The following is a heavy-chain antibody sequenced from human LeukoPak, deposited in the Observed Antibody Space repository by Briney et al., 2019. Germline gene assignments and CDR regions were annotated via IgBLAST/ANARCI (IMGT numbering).Heavy chain of an antibody. J-gene: IGHJ5*02. CDR1: GYTFISYG. CDR3: ARDVVAAAGTKNWFDP. V-gene: IGHV1-18*01. D-gene: IGHD6-13*01. CDR2: ISAYNGNT. Sequence: ASVKVSCKASGYTFISYGISWVRQAPGQGLEWMGWISAYNGNTNYAQKLQGRVTMTTDTFTSTAYMELRSLRSDDTAVYYCARDVVAAAGTKNWFDPWGQGTLVTVSS.